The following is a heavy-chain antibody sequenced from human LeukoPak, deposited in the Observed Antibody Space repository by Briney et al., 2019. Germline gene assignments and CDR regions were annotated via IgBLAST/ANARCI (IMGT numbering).Heavy chain of an antibody. CDR3: ARERKQLVGGYNWFDP. CDR1: GGSISSSNW. Sequence: PSGTLSLTCAVSGGSISSSNWWSWVRQPPGKGLEWIGEIYHSGSTNYNPSLKSRVTISVDKSKNQFSLKLSSVTAADTAVYYCARERKQLVGGYNWFDPWGQGTLVTVSS. D-gene: IGHD6-13*01. J-gene: IGHJ5*02. V-gene: IGHV4-4*02. CDR2: IYHSGST.